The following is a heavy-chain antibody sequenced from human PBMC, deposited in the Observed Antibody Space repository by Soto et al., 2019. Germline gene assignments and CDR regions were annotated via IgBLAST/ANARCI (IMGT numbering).Heavy chain of an antibody. Sequence: SETLSLTCTVSGGSISSNGYWGWIRQSPGKGLEWIGSIYYSGNTSYNPSLKSRITISVDTSKNQFSLNLNSVTAADTAVYYCTRRTVGSYGYGDSWGQGTQVT. CDR1: GGSISSNGY. V-gene: IGHV4-39*01. CDR3: TRRTVGSYGYGDS. J-gene: IGHJ4*02. D-gene: IGHD5-18*01. CDR2: IYYSGNT.